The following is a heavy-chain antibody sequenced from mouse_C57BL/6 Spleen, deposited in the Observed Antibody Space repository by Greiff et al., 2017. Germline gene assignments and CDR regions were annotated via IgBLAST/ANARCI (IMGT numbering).Heavy chain of an antibody. CDR3: ARSLYDGYYGY. CDR1: GYTFTSYT. D-gene: IGHD2-3*01. J-gene: IGHJ2*01. CDR2: INPSSGYT. V-gene: IGHV1-4*01. Sequence: QVQLQQSGAELARPGASVKMSCKASGYTFTSYTMHWVKQRPGQGLEWIGYINPSSGYTKYNQKFKDKATLTADKSSSTAYMQLSSLTSEDSAVYYCARSLYDGYYGYWGQGTTLTVSS.